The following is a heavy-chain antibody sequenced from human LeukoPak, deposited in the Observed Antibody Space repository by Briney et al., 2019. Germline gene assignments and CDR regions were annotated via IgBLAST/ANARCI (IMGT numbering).Heavy chain of an antibody. CDR1: GYTFTSYA. CDR3: ARWRRGSYRFSYYYYMDV. D-gene: IGHD3-16*02. J-gene: IGHJ6*03. Sequence: GASVKVSCKASGYTFTSYAMNWVRQAPGQGLEWMGRISAYNGNTNYAQKLQGRVTMTTDTSTSTAYMELRSLRSDDTAVYYCARWRRGSYRFSYYYYMDVWGKGTTVTISS. V-gene: IGHV1-18*01. CDR2: ISAYNGNT.